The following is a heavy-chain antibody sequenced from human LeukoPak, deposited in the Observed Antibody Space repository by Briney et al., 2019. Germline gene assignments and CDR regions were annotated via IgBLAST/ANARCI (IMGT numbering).Heavy chain of an antibody. V-gene: IGHV1-46*01. CDR1: GYTFTSHY. J-gene: IGHJ4*02. CDR3: ATEVPGSYHFDY. Sequence: ASVKASCKASGYTFTSHYIHWVRQAPGQGLVWMGIIFPTTGTTRHAQKFQGRVTMTRDTSTTTVYLDLSSLTSEDTAVYYCATEVPGSYHFDYWGQGTLVTVSS. D-gene: IGHD1-14*01. CDR2: IFPTTGTT.